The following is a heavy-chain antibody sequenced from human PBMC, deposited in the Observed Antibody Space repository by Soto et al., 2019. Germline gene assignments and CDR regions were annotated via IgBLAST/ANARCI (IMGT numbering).Heavy chain of an antibody. V-gene: IGHV1-69*02. D-gene: IGHD1-1*01. CDR1: GGTFSSYT. J-gene: IGHJ5*02. Sequence: ASVKVSCKASGGTFSSYTISWVRQAPGQGLEWMGRIIPILGIANYAQKFQGRVTITADKSTSTAYMELSSLRSEDTAVYYCARRRGTTGTTTNWFDPWGQGTLVTVSS. CDR2: IIPILGIA. CDR3: ARRRGTTGTTTNWFDP.